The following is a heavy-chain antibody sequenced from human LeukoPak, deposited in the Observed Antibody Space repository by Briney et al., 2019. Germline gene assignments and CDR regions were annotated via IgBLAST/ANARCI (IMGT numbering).Heavy chain of an antibody. J-gene: IGHJ5*02. CDR1: GYTFTGYY. D-gene: IGHD3-22*01. Sequence: ASVKVSCMASGYTFTGYYMHWVRQAPGQGLEWMGWINPNSGGTNYAQKFQGRVTMTRDTSISTAYMELSRLRSDDTAVYYCARGNFWVVITPSWFDPWGQGTLVTVSS. V-gene: IGHV1-2*02. CDR2: INPNSGGT. CDR3: ARGNFWVVITPSWFDP.